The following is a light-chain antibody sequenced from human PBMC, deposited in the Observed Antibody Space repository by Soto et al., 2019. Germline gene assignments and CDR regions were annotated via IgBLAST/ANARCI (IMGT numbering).Light chain of an antibody. CDR2: DVS. J-gene: IGLJ1*01. Sequence: QSALTQPRSVSGSPGQSVTISCTGTSSDVGAYNYVSWYQQHPGTAPKLKIYDVSQRPSGVPDRFSGSKSANTASLTISGLQAEDEGDYYCNSYTDTHTYVFGTGTKLTVL. CDR1: SSDVGAYNY. V-gene: IGLV2-11*01. CDR3: NSYTDTHTYV.